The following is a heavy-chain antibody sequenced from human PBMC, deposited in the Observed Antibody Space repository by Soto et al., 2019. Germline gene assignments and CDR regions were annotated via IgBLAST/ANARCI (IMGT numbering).Heavy chain of an antibody. J-gene: IGHJ6*02. Sequence: GESLSLTCAASGFTFSSYAMHWVRQDPGKGLEWVAVISYDGSNKYYADSVKGRFTISRDNSKNTLYLQMNSLRAEDTAVYSCARDCSGSYSYYYYGMDVWGQGTPVTVSS. CDR2: ISYDGSNK. V-gene: IGHV3-30-3*01. CDR3: ARDCSGSYSYYYYGMDV. CDR1: GFTFSSYA. D-gene: IGHD1-26*01.